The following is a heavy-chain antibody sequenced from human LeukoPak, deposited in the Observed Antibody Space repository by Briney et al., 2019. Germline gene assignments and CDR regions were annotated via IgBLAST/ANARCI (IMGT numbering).Heavy chain of an antibody. CDR1: GGTFSSYA. CDR2: IIPIFGTA. Sequence: ASVKVSCKASGGTFSSYAISWVRQAPGQGLEWMGGIIPIFGTANYAQKFQGRVTITADKSTSTAYMELSSLRSEDTAVYYCARSEFGRLIMITFGGVIAPFDYWGQGTLVTVSS. V-gene: IGHV1-69*06. D-gene: IGHD3-16*02. J-gene: IGHJ4*02. CDR3: ARSEFGRLIMITFGGVIAPFDY.